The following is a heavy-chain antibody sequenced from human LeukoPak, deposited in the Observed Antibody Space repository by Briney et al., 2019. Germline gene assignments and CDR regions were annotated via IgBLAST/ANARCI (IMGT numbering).Heavy chain of an antibody. V-gene: IGHV4-34*01. D-gene: IGHD2-2*01. Sequence: PSETLSLTCAVYGGSFSGYYWSWIRQPPGKGLEWIGEINHSGSTNYNPSLKSRVTISVDTSKNQFSLKLSSVTAADTAVYYCASLFMEPQGQLLSYWGQGTLVTVSS. CDR1: GGSFSGYY. CDR3: ASLFMEPQGQLLSY. J-gene: IGHJ4*02. CDR2: INHSGST.